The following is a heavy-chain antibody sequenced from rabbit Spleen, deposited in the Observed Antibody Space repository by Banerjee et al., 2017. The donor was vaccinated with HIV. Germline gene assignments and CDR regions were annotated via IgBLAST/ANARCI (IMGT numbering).Heavy chain of an antibody. J-gene: IGHJ6*01. Sequence: QSLEESGGGLVKPGASLTLTCTASGVSFSFSSYMCWVRQAPGKGLEWIACIDIGSSGFTYFATWAKGRFTISKPSSTTVTLQMTRLTAADTATYFCARDTSSSFSSYGMDLWGPGTLVTVS. CDR2: IDIGSSGFT. CDR1: GVSFSFSSY. D-gene: IGHD1-1*01. V-gene: IGHV1S40*01. CDR3: ARDTSSSFSSYGMDL.